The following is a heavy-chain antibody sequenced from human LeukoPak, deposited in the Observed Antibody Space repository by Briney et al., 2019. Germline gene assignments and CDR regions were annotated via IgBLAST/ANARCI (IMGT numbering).Heavy chain of an antibody. V-gene: IGHV4-34*01. CDR2: INHSGST. D-gene: IGHD3-10*01. J-gene: IGHJ4*02. Sequence: PSETLSLTCAVYGGSFSGYYWSWIRQPPGKGLEWIGEINHSGSTNYNPSLKSRVTISVDTSKNQFSLKLSSVTAADTAVYYCARGPWVPLYHGSGSYYSPISPPTDYWGQGTLVTVSS. CDR1: GGSFSGYY. CDR3: ARGPWVPLYHGSGSYYSPISPPTDY.